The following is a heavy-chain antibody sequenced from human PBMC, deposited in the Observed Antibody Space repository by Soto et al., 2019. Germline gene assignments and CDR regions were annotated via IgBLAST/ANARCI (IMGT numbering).Heavy chain of an antibody. J-gene: IGHJ4*01. CDR3: ARAPVIVVAGSNFDY. V-gene: IGHV4-38-2*02. D-gene: IGHD6-19*01. Sequence: PSETLSLTCTVSGYSISSGSYWGWIRQPPGKGPEWIASIYHGGTTFYNPSLKSRITISVDTSHNQFSLNLRSVTAADTAVYYCARAPVIVVAGSNFDYWGHGTLVTVS. CDR2: IYHGGTT. CDR1: GYSISSGSY.